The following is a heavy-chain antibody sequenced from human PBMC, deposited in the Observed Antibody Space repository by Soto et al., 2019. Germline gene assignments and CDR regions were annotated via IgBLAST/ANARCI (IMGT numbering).Heavy chain of an antibody. D-gene: IGHD1-26*01. CDR1: GFTFSSYS. CDR3: ARDLRDRYLADDAFDI. V-gene: IGHV3-21*01. J-gene: IGHJ3*02. CDR2: ISSSSSYI. Sequence: EVQLVESGGGLVKPGGSLRLSCAASGFTFSSYSMNWVRQAPGKGLEWVSSISSSSSYIYYADSVKGRFTISRDNAKNSLYLQMNSLRAEDTAVYYCARDLRDRYLADDAFDIWGQGTMVTVSS.